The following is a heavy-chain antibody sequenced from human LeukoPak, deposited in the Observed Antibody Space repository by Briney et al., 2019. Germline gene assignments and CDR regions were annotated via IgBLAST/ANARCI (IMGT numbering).Heavy chain of an antibody. D-gene: IGHD1-26*01. CDR2: ISYDGSNK. CDR1: GFTFSSYA. CDR3: AREPTAVGL. J-gene: IGHJ4*02. Sequence: PGGSLRLSCAASGFTFSSYAMHWVRQAPGKGLEWVAVISYDGSNKYYADSVKGRFTISRDNSKNTLYLQMNSLRAEDTAVYFCAREPTAVGLWGQGTLVTVSS. V-gene: IGHV3-30-3*01.